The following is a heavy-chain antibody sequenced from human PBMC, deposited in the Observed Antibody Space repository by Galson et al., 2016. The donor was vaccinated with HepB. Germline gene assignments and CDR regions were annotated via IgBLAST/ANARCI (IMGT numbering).Heavy chain of an antibody. V-gene: IGHV1-3*01. Sequence: SVKVSCKASGYTFTAYAIHWVRQAPGQRLEWMGWINVGNGDTKYSPKFKGRGTISRDASATTVYMELSRLTPEDTAVYYCARDGDDSSGYFWPNWVDAWGQGTLVTVAS. D-gene: IGHD3-22*01. CDR1: GYTFTAYA. CDR2: INVGNGDT. J-gene: IGHJ5*02. CDR3: ARDGDDSSGYFWPNWVDA.